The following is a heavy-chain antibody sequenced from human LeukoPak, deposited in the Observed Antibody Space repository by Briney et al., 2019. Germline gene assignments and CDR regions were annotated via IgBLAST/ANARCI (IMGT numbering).Heavy chain of an antibody. Sequence: GGSLRLSCAASGFTFSSYWMSWVRQAPGKGLEWVANIRQDESEKYYVDSVKGRFTISRDNAKNSLYLQMNSLRAEDTAVYYCAKDPSNYGDYVDYWGQGTLVTVSS. CDR2: IRQDESEK. V-gene: IGHV3-7*03. CDR1: GFTFSSYW. J-gene: IGHJ4*02. CDR3: AKDPSNYGDYVDY. D-gene: IGHD4-17*01.